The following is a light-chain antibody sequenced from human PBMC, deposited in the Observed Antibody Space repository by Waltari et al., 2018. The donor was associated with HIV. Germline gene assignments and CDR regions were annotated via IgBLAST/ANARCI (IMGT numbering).Light chain of an antibody. J-gene: IGLJ3*02. V-gene: IGLV1-47*01. Sequence: QSVLTQPPPASGTPGQRLAIACSGGSPTVGITYLNWYQQLPGTAPQVLIYRSTQRPAGVRDRFSGSKSGTSASLAISALRSEDEADYYCATWDDSLSGPVFGGGTKLTVL. CDR3: ATWDDSLSGPV. CDR2: RST. CDR1: SPTVGITY.